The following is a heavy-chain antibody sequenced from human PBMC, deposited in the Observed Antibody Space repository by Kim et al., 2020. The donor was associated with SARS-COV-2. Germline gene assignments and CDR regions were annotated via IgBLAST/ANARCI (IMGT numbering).Heavy chain of an antibody. J-gene: IGHJ4*02. V-gene: IGHV4-31*02. CDR3: ARKPTLGPFDY. D-gene: IGHD3-16*01. CDR2: ST. Sequence: STYSNPSLKSRVTISVDTSKNQFSLKLSSVTAADTAVYYCARKPTLGPFDYWGQGTLVTVSS.